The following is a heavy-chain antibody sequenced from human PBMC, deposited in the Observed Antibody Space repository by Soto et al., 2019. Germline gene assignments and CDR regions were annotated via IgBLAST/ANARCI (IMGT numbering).Heavy chain of an antibody. CDR1: GGSFSGYD. V-gene: IGHV4-34*01. CDR2: INHRGRT. Sequence: QVQLQQWGAGLLKPSETLSLTCAVYGGSFSGYDWTWIRQPPGTGLEWIGEINHRGRTNYNPTLKSRGTRSVDAAKNQYSLKLSSVTAADTAVYYCARDKSTGLFDYRGQGTLATDSS. CDR3: ARDKSTGLFDY. J-gene: IGHJ4*02. D-gene: IGHD2-8*02.